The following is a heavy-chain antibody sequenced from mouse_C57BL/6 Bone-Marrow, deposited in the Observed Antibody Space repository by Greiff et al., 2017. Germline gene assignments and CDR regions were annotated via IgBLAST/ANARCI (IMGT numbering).Heavy chain of an antibody. CDR3: NGNYFAY. CDR2: IRLKSDNYAT. J-gene: IGHJ3*01. V-gene: IGHV6-3*01. Sequence: VQLKESGGGLVQPGGSMKLSCVASGFTFSNYWMNWVRQSPEQGLEWVAQIRLKSDNYATHYAESVQGRFTISRDDSKSSVYLQMNNLRAEDTGIYYCNGNYFAYWGQGTLVTVSA. D-gene: IGHD2-1*01. CDR1: GFTFSNYW.